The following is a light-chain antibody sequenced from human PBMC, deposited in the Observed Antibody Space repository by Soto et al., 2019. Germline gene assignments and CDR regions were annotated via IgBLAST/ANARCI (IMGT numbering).Light chain of an antibody. Sequence: SVLTQPRSVSGSPGQSVTISCTGTSSDVGGYNSVSWYQHHPGKAPKLMIYDVTKRPSGVPDRFSGSKSGNTASLTISGLQAEDEADYYCCSYAGSRVVFGGGTKLTVL. V-gene: IGLV2-11*01. J-gene: IGLJ2*01. CDR2: DVT. CDR3: CSYAGSRVV. CDR1: SSDVGGYNS.